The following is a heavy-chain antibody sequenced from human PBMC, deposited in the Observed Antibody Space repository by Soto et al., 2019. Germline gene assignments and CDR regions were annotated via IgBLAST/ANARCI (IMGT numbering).Heavy chain of an antibody. CDR2: ISAYNGNT. Sequence: ASVKVSRKACGYTFTSYGISWVRQAPGQGIERMGWISAYNGNTDYPQNLQGRVTMTTDTYTSTACMELRSLRSDDTAVYYCARVSALAWRYWFDPCGKGTLVTVSS. CDR1: GYTFTSYG. CDR3: ARVSALAWRYWFDP. V-gene: IGHV1-18*01. J-gene: IGHJ5*02. D-gene: IGHD1-1*01.